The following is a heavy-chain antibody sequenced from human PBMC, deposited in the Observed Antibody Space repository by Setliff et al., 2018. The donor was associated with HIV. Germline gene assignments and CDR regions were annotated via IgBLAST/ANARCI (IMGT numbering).Heavy chain of an antibody. CDR1: LGSINTHR. CDR3: ARSPAAEGY. V-gene: IGHV4-59*04. Sequence: PSETLSLTCTVSLGSINTHRWNWIRQPPGKGLEWIGYVHYSGHTYYNPSLRSRVTISVDTSKNQFSLNLRSVTAADTAVYYCARSPAAEGYWGQGTLVTVSS. D-gene: IGHD6-13*01. J-gene: IGHJ4*02. CDR2: VHYSGHT.